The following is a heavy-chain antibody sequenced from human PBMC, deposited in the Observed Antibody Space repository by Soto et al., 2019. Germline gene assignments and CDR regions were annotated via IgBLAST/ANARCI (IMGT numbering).Heavy chain of an antibody. J-gene: IGHJ6*02. D-gene: IGHD3-22*01. CDR2: IYYSGRT. CDR1: GGSISSYY. CDR3: ARDTVYDSSGFRAYYGMDV. Sequence: QVQLQESGPGLVKPSETLSLTCTVSGGSISSYYWSWIRQPPGKGLEWIGYIYYSGRTNYNPSLKSRVTISVDTSKNQFSMKLSSVTAADTAVYYCARDTVYDSSGFRAYYGMDVWGQGTTVTVSS. V-gene: IGHV4-59*01.